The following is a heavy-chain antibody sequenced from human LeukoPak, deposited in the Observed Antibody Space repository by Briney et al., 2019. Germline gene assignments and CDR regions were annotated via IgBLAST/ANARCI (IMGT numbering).Heavy chain of an antibody. J-gene: IGHJ4*02. Sequence: GGSLRLSCAASGFTFSSYWMHWVRQAPGKGLVRVSRINSDGSSTSYADSVKGRFTISRDNAKNTLDLQMNSLRAEDTAVYYCARDWDSGWDYWGQGTLVTVSS. CDR2: INSDGSST. D-gene: IGHD6-19*01. V-gene: IGHV3-74*01. CDR3: ARDWDSGWDY. CDR1: GFTFSSYW.